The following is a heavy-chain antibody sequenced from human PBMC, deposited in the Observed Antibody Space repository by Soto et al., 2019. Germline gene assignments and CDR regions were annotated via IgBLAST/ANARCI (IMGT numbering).Heavy chain of an antibody. CDR2: ISGSGGST. J-gene: IGHJ4*02. V-gene: IGHV3-23*01. CDR1: GFTFSSYA. CDR3: AKGSYYYDSSGYYYRPFDY. D-gene: IGHD3-22*01. Sequence: EVQLLESGGGLVQPGGSLRLSCAASGFTFSSYAMSWVRQAPGKGLEWVSAISGSGGSTYYADSVKGRFTISRDNSKNTLYLQMNSLRAEDTAVYYCAKGSYYYDSSGYYYRPFDYWGQGTLVTVSS.